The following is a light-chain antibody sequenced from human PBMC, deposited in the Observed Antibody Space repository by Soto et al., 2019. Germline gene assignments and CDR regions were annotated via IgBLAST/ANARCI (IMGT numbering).Light chain of an antibody. CDR2: DDS. J-gene: IGKJ4*01. CDR3: QQREDWPRA. V-gene: IGKV3-11*01. Sequence: EIVLTQSPGTLSLSPGERATLSCRASQSLTNNYFAWYQQKPGQAPRLLIYDDSQRATGVPARFSASGSGTDFTLTISSLEPEDFAIHYCQQREDWPRAFGGGTKVDIK. CDR1: QSLTNNY.